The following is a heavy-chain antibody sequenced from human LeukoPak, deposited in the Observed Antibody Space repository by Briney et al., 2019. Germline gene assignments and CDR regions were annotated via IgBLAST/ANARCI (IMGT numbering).Heavy chain of an antibody. CDR3: AKHYYDSSGYYRKLNYFDY. CDR2: ISGSGGST. Sequence: GSLRLSCAASGFTFSSYAMSWVRQAPGKGLEWVSAISGSGGSTYYADSVKGRFTISRDNSKNTLYLQMNSLRAEDTAVYYCAKHYYDSSGYYRKLNYFDYWGQGTLVTVSS. CDR1: GFTFSSYA. V-gene: IGHV3-23*01. D-gene: IGHD3-22*01. J-gene: IGHJ4*02.